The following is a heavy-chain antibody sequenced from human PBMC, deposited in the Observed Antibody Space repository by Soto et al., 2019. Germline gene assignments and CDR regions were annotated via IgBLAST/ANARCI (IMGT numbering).Heavy chain of an antibody. CDR2: INSDGSST. V-gene: IGHV3-74*01. Sequence: EVQLVESGGGLVQPGGSLRLSCAASGFAFSGYWMHWVRQAPGKGLVWVSRINSDGSSTNYADSVKGRITIFRDNAKSKLYLHRNSLRAEVTAVYYCVSGRHFVVVSAILGHGFKIWGQGTMVTVSS. CDR3: VSGRHFVVVSAILGHGFKI. J-gene: IGHJ3*02. CDR1: GFAFSGYW. D-gene: IGHD2-21*02.